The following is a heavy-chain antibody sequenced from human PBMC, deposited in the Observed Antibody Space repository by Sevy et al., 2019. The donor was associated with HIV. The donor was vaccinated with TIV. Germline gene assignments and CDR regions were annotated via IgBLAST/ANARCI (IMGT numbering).Heavy chain of an antibody. J-gene: IGHJ4*02. Sequence: GLEWVANIKEDGSEKYCVDSVKGRFTISRDNAKNTLYLQMNSLRAEDTAVYYCARGGELYYDFWSGYHRYWGQGTLVTVSS. CDR2: IKEDGSEK. D-gene: IGHD3-3*01. V-gene: IGHV3-7*01. CDR3: ARGGELYYDFWSGYHRY.